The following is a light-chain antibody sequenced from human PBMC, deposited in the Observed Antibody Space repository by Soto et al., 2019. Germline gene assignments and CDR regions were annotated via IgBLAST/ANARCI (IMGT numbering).Light chain of an antibody. Sequence: AIRITQSPSSLSASTGDRVTIACRASQGISSYLAWYQQKPGKAPKLLIYAASTLQSGVPSRFSGSGSGTDFTLTISCLQSEDFATYYCQQYYSYSGLTFGGGTKLEIK. J-gene: IGKJ4*01. CDR3: QQYYSYSGLT. CDR2: AAS. CDR1: QGISSY. V-gene: IGKV1-8*01.